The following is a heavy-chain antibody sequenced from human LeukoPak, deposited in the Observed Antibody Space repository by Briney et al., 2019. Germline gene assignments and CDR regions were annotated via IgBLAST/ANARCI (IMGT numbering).Heavy chain of an antibody. J-gene: IGHJ4*02. CDR1: GFTVTSNH. D-gene: IGHD6-6*01. Sequence: PGGSLRLSCAASGFTVTSNHMNWVRQAPGKGLEWVSIIYTGGTTHYADSLKDRFTISRDDSINTLYLQMNSLRAEDTAVYYCARDSSSYYFDYWGQGTLVTVSP. CDR2: IYTGGTT. V-gene: IGHV3-66*01. CDR3: ARDSSSYYFDY.